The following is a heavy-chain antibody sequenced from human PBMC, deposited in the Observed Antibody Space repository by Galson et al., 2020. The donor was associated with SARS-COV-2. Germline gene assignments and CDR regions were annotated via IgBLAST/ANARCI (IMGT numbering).Heavy chain of an antibody. J-gene: IGHJ4*02. CDR3: ARRGMGDTVGVSY. D-gene: IGHD1-26*01. V-gene: IGHV5-51*01. Sequence: GASLKISCKGSGSTFTNYWIGWVRPMPGKGLEWMGMIYPGDSETRYSTSFQGQVTISADTSITTAYLQWSSLKASDTAIYYCARRGMGDTVGVSYGGQGSQVVFSS. CDR1: GSTFTNYW. CDR2: IYPGDSET.